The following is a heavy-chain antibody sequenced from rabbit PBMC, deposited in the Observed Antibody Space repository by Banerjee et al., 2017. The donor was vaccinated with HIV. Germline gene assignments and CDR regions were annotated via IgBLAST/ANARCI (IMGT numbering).Heavy chain of an antibody. CDR3: ARDFAPGNVWGGL. V-gene: IGHV1S40*01. CDR2: IYAGSSGST. Sequence: QSLEESGGDLVKPGASLTLTCTASGFSFSSGYYMCWVRQALGKGLEWIACIYAGSSGSTYYASWAKGRFTISKTSSTTVTLQMTSLTAADTATYFCARDFAPGNVWGGLWGPGTLVTVS. D-gene: IGHD4-1*01. J-gene: IGHJ6*01. CDR1: GFSFSSGYY.